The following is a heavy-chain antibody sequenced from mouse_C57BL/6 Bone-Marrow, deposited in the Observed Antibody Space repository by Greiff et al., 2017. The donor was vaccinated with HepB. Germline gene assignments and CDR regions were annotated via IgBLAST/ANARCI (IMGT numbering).Heavy chain of an antibody. CDR3: ARQGGYYGSCHWYFDV. V-gene: IGHV5-12*01. CDR2: ISNGGGST. CDR1: GFTFSDYY. Sequence: EVHLVESGGGLVQPGGSLKLSCAASGFTFSDYYMYWVRQTPEKRLEWVAYISNGGGSTYYPDTVKGRFTISRDNAKNTLYLQMSRLKSEDTAMYYCARQGGYYGSCHWYFDVWGTGTTVTVSS. J-gene: IGHJ1*03. D-gene: IGHD1-1*01.